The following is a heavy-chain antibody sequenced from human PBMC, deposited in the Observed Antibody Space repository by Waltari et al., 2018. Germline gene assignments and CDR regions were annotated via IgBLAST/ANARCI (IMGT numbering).Heavy chain of an antibody. Sequence: QVQLQESGPGLVKPSETLFLSCTVSGYSISSGYYWGWIRQPPGKGLEWIGSIYHSGSTYYKPSLKSRVSISVDTSKNQFSLKLRSVTAADTAVYYCARVVAGNVDYWGQGTLVTVSS. D-gene: IGHD6-13*01. V-gene: IGHV4-38-2*02. CDR3: ARVVAGNVDY. CDR2: IYHSGST. CDR1: GYSISSGYY. J-gene: IGHJ4*02.